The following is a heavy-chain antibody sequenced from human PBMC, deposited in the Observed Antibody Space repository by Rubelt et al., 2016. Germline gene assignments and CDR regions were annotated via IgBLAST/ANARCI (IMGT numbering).Heavy chain of an antibody. J-gene: IGHJ5*02. V-gene: IGHV4-34*01. CDR3: AGANNGYDYP. CDR2: INHSGST. D-gene: IGHD5-12*01. CDR1: GGSFRDYY. Sequence: QVQLQQWGAGLLKPSETLSLSCAVYGGSFRDYYWSWIRQSPGKGLEWIGEINHSGSTNVNPSLKSRVTISVDTSKNQISLKMRSVTAADAAVYSCAGANNGYDYPWGQGTLVTVSS.